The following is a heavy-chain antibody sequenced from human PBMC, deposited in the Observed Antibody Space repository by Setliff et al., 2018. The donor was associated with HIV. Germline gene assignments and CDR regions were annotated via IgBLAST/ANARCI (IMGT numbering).Heavy chain of an antibody. Sequence: ASVKVSCKASGYTFTGYYMHWVRQAPGQGLEWMGRINPNSGGTNYAQKFQGRVTMTRDTPISTAYMELSRLRSDDTAVYYCARAQRAVAGTGDYWGQGTLVTVSS. CDR1: GYTFTGYY. D-gene: IGHD6-19*01. V-gene: IGHV1-2*06. CDR2: INPNSGGT. CDR3: ARAQRAVAGTGDY. J-gene: IGHJ4*02.